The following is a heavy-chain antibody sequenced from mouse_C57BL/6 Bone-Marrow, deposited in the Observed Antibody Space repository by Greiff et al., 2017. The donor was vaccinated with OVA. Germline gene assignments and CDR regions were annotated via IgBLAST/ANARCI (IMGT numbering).Heavy chain of an antibody. CDR2: IYPRDGST. V-gene: IGHV1-85*01. CDR3: ARGYYGSSFCWYFDV. D-gene: IGHD1-1*01. Sequence: VQLQQSGPELVKPGASVKLYCKASGYTFTSYDINWVKQRPGQGLEWIGWIYPRDGSTKYNEKFKGKATLTVDTSSSTAYMELHSLTSEDSAVYFCARGYYGSSFCWYFDVWGTGTTVTVSS. J-gene: IGHJ1*03. CDR1: GYTFTSYD.